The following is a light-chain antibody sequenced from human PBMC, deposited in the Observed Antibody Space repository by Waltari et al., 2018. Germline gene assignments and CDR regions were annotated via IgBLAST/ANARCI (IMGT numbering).Light chain of an antibody. Sequence: SASLGASVKLTCTVSSGHSNYAIAWHQQHPQKGPRYLMKVNSDGSHIEGDGIPDRFSGSSSGAERYLTFSSLQSEDEADYYCETGGFGIWVFGGGTKLTVL. V-gene: IGLV4-69*01. CDR1: SGHSNYA. CDR2: VNSDGSH. CDR3: ETGGFGIWV. J-gene: IGLJ3*02.